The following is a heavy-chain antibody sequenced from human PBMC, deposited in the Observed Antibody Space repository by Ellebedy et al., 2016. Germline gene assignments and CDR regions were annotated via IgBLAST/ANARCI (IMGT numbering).Heavy chain of an antibody. V-gene: IGHV3-23*01. J-gene: IGHJ4*02. Sequence: GGSLRLSXTASGLNFNTFFMTWVRQAPGKGLEWVSTISPSSDITRLADSVKGRFTISRDSSKNSVYLRMNNLRVEDTAVYYCRQGHYADYWGQGTLVTVSS. CDR1: GLNFNTFF. CDR2: ISPSSDIT. CDR3: RQGHYADY.